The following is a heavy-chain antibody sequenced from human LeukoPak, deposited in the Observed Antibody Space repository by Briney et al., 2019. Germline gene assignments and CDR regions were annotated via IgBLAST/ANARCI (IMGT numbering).Heavy chain of an antibody. D-gene: IGHD6-19*01. CDR2: ISGSGDST. CDR3: AKDITSVWYKVGDAFDI. J-gene: IGHJ3*02. Sequence: GGSLRLSCAASGFTFTSYAMSWVRQAPGKGLEWVSAISGSGDSTYYADSVKGRFTISRDNSKNTLYLQMNSLRAEDTAVYYCAKDITSVWYKVGDAFDIWGQGTMATVSS. CDR1: GFTFTSYA. V-gene: IGHV3-23*01.